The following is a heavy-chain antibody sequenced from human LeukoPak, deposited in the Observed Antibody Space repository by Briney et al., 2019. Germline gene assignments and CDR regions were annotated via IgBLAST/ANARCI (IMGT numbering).Heavy chain of an antibody. V-gene: IGHV3-21*01. CDR3: ARVPLGYCSSTSCAPPGDYYYMDV. D-gene: IGHD2-2*01. J-gene: IGHJ6*03. CDR1: GFTFSSYS. Sequence: PGGSLRLSCAASGFTFSSYSMNWVRQAPGKGLEWVSSISSSSSYIYYADSVKGRFTISRDNAKNSLYLQMNSLRAEDTAVYYCARVPLGYCSSTSCAPPGDYYYMDVWGKGTTVTVSS. CDR2: ISSSSSYI.